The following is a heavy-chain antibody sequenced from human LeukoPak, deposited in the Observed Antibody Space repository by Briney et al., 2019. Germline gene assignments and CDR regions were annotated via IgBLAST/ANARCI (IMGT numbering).Heavy chain of an antibody. V-gene: IGHV3-23*01. Sequence: GGSLRLSCAASGFTFSTYAMSWVRQAPGKGLVWVSAISGIGGKTYYADSVKGRFTISRDNTKNTLYLQMNSLRAEDTAVYYCAKETARPAGVFEYWGQGTRVTVSS. CDR3: AKETARPAGVFEY. D-gene: IGHD1-14*01. J-gene: IGHJ4*02. CDR1: GFTFSTYA. CDR2: ISGIGGKT.